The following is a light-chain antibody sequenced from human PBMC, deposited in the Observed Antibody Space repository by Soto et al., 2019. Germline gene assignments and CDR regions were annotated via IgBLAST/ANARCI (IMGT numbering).Light chain of an antibody. CDR1: SSGVGSYNL. Sequence: QAVLTQPASVSGSPGQSITISCTGTSSGVGSYNLVSWYQQHPGKAPKLMIYEGSKRPSGVSNRFSGSKSGNTASLTISGLQAEDEADYYCCSYAGSSTFAVFGGGTKLTVL. CDR3: CSYAGSSTFAV. V-gene: IGLV2-23*03. CDR2: EGS. J-gene: IGLJ2*01.